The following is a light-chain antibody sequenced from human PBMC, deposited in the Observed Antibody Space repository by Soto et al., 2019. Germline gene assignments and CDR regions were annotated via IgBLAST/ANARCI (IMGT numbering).Light chain of an antibody. Sequence: EIVPTQSPATLSVSPGERATLSCRASQSVSSNLAWYQQKPGQAPRLLIYDASTRATGIPARFSGSGSGTESTLTISSLQSEDFAVYYCQQYNNWPQTFGQGTKVEIK. CDR3: QQYNNWPQT. J-gene: IGKJ1*01. CDR2: DAS. CDR1: QSVSSN. V-gene: IGKV3-15*01.